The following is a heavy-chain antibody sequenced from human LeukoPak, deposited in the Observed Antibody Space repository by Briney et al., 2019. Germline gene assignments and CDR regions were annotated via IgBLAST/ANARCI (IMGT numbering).Heavy chain of an antibody. Sequence: ASVKVSCKASGYTFTSYAMHWVRQAPGQRLEWMGWINAGNGNTKYSQKFQGRVTITRDTSASTAYMELRSLRSDDTAVYYCATQYSSGWYYYYYGMDVWGQGTTVTVSS. D-gene: IGHD6-19*01. CDR3: ATQYSSGWYYYYYGMDV. J-gene: IGHJ6*02. CDR2: INAGNGNT. CDR1: GYTFTSYA. V-gene: IGHV1-3*01.